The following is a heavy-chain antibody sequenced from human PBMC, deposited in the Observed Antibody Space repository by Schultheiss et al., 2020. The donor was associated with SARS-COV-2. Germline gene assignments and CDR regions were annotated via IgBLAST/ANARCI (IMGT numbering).Heavy chain of an antibody. V-gene: IGHV3-23*01. CDR1: GFTFSTYG. CDR2: ISGSGGST. Sequence: GGSLRLSCAASGFTFSTYGMHWVRQAPGKGLEWVSAISGSGGSTYYADSVKGRFTISRDNSKNEVYLQMNGLRVEDTAVYFCAKDSAGDNWGQGTMVTVSS. J-gene: IGHJ3*02. CDR3: AKDSAGDN. D-gene: IGHD3-10*01.